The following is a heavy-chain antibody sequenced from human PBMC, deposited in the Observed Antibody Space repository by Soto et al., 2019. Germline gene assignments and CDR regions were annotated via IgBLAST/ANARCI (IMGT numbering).Heavy chain of an antibody. CDR3: ARRKRYRGSYYRNISYVDS. Sequence: PSETLSLTCTVSGGSISSSSYYWGWIRQPPGKGLEWIGSIYYSGSTYYNPSLKSRVTISVDTSKNQFSLKLSSVTAADTAVYYCARRKRYRGSYYRNISYVDSWGQGTRVTVSS. CDR1: GGSISSSSYY. V-gene: IGHV4-39*01. J-gene: IGHJ4*02. CDR2: IYYSGST. D-gene: IGHD1-26*01.